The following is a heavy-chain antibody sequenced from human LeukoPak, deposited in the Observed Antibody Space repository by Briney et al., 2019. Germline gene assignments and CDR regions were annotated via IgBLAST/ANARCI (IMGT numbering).Heavy chain of an antibody. V-gene: IGHV4-59*01. J-gene: IGHJ5*02. CDR3: TGAENYASWRGGWFDP. D-gene: IGHD3-16*01. Sequence: TSETLSLTCTVSSGSISSYYWSWLRQPPGKGLEWIGYIYNSGDTNYNPSLKSRVTISVDTSKNQFSLNLSSVTAADTAVYYCTGAENYASWRGGWFDPWGQGTLVTVSS. CDR2: IYNSGDT. CDR1: SGSISSYY.